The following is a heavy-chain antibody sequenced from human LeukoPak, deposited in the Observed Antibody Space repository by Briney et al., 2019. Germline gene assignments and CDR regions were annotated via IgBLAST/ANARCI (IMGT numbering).Heavy chain of an antibody. CDR3: ARDHTWVMSGYDYYYYGMDV. Sequence: PGGSLRLSCAASGFTFSSYGMHWVRQAPGKGLEWVAVISYDGSNKYYADSVKGRFTISRDNSKNTLYLQMNSLRAEDTAVYYCARDHTWVMSGYDYYYYGMDVWGQGTTVTVSS. CDR2: ISYDGSNK. CDR1: GFTFSSYG. V-gene: IGHV3-30*19. D-gene: IGHD5-18*01. J-gene: IGHJ6*02.